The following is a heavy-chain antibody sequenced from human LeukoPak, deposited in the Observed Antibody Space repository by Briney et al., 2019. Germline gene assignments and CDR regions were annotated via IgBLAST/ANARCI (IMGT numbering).Heavy chain of an antibody. CDR3: AGGTYYGTGGRPGFLNY. CDR2: MDNFGLK. Sequence: GGSLRFSCAASGLSINNNYIDWVRQAQGKGLGWVSFMDNFGLKYYRDSVTGRFTISRDSASDMVYLQMSSLRVDDTAVYYCAGGTYYGTGGRPGFLNYWGLGTLVTVSS. J-gene: IGHJ4*02. CDR1: GLSINNNY. V-gene: IGHV3-53*01. D-gene: IGHD3-10*01.